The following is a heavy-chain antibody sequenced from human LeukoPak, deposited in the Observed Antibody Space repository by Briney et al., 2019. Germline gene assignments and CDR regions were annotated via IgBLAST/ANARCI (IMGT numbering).Heavy chain of an antibody. Sequence: GESLKISCKGSGYSFTSYWIGWVRQMPGKGLEWMGIINPIDSDSRFSPSFQGQVTISADKSISTTYLQWSSLKASDTAMYYCVRRGYSSSTKDYYYMDVWGKGTTVTVSS. J-gene: IGHJ6*03. CDR2: INPIDSDS. V-gene: IGHV5-51*01. D-gene: IGHD6-6*01. CDR1: GYSFTSYW. CDR3: VRRGYSSSTKDYYYMDV.